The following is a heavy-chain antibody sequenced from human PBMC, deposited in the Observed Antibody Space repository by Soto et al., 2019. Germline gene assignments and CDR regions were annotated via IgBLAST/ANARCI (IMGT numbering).Heavy chain of an antibody. CDR2: ISSSSSYI. D-gene: IGHD3-9*01. V-gene: IGHV3-21*01. Sequence: GGSLRLSCAASGFTFSSYSMNWVRQAPGKGLEWVSSISSSSSYIYYADSVKGRFTISRDNAKNSLYLQMNSLRAEDTAVYYCARLYYDILTGYNSGLDVWGKGTTVTVSS. J-gene: IGHJ6*04. CDR3: ARLYYDILTGYNSGLDV. CDR1: GFTFSSYS.